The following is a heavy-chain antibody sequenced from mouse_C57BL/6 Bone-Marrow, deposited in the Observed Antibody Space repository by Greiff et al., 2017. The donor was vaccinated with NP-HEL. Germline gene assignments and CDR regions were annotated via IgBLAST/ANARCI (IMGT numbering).Heavy chain of an antibody. J-gene: IGHJ3*01. CDR2: IYPGSGST. CDR1: GYTFTSYW. D-gene: IGHD2-5*01. CDR3: ARGDSNLAWFAY. Sequence: QVQLQQPGAELVKPGASVKMSCKASGYTFTSYWITWVKQRPGQGLEWIGDIYPGSGSTNYNEKFKSKATLTVDTSSSTAYMQLSSLTSEDSAVYDCARGDSNLAWFAYWGQGTLVTVSA. V-gene: IGHV1-55*01.